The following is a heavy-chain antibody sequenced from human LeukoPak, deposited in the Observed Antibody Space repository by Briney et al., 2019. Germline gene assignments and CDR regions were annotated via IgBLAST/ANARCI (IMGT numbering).Heavy chain of an antibody. CDR1: GLTFSSYA. CDR2: ISGSGGST. CDR3: AKDPETYYDFWSGYSPHFDY. D-gene: IGHD3-3*01. V-gene: IGHV3-23*01. J-gene: IGHJ4*02. Sequence: LTGGSLRLSCAASGLTFSSYAMSWVRQAPGKGLEWVSAISGSGGSTYYADSVKGRFTISRDNSKNTLYLQMNSLRAEDTAVYYCAKDPETYYDFWSGYSPHFDYWGQGTLVTVSS.